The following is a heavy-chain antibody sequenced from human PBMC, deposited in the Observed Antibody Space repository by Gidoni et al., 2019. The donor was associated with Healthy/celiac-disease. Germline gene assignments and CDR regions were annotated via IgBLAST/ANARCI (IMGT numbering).Heavy chain of an antibody. D-gene: IGHD3-10*01. J-gene: IGHJ5*02. Sequence: QVQLVQSGAEMKKPGDSVKVSCKVSGYTLTELSMHCVLQSPVKGLECMGGFYPEDGETIYAQKLQGRVIITEDTSTDTAYMELSSLRSEDTAVYYCATATRYGPIDHWGQGTLVTVSS. CDR2: FYPEDGET. CDR3: ATATRYGPIDH. V-gene: IGHV1-24*01. CDR1: GYTLTELS.